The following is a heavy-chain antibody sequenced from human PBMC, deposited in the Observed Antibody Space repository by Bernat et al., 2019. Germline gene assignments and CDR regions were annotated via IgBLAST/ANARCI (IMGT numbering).Heavy chain of an antibody. Sequence: QVQLVQSGAEVKKPGSSVKVSCKASGGTFSSYTISWVRQAPGQGLEWMGRIIPILGIANYAQKFQGRVTITADKSTSTAYMELSSLRSEDTAVYYCARDYYDSSGDEEGSMPFDYWGQGTLVTVSA. D-gene: IGHD3-22*01. CDR3: ARDYYDSSGDEEGSMPFDY. V-gene: IGHV1-69*02. CDR2: IIPILGIA. J-gene: IGHJ4*02. CDR1: GGTFSSYT.